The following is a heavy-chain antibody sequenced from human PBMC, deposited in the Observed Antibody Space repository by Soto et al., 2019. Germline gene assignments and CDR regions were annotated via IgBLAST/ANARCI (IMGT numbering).Heavy chain of an antibody. CDR2: INNGNGDT. CDR3: ARPGVAYDAFDI. J-gene: IGHJ3*02. Sequence: ASVKVSCKASGYRLRMYALHWVRQAPGQRLEWMAWINNGNGDTIHSQKFQGRVIITRDTSANTVYMELRSLTSEDTAVYYCARPGVAYDAFDIWGQGTMVTVSS. D-gene: IGHD3-3*01. CDR1: GYRLRMYA. V-gene: IGHV1-3*04.